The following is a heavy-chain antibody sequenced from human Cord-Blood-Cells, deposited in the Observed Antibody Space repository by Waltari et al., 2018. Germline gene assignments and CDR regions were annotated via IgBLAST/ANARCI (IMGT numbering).Heavy chain of an antibody. Sequence: QLQLQESGRGLVKPSETLSLTCTVSGGSISSSSYYWGWIRQPPGNALQWIGSIYYSGSTYHDPSLMSRVHVSVDTSENQFSLKLSSVTAADTAVYSGAVATMVSDAFGIWAKGHWLPSLQ. CDR1: GGSISSSSYY. CDR2: IYYSGST. D-gene: IGHD3-10*01. V-gene: IGHV4-39*01. J-gene: IGHJ3*02. CDR3: AVATMVSDAFGI.